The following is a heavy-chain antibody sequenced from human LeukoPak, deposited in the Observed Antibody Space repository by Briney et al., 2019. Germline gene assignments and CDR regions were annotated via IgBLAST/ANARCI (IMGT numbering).Heavy chain of an antibody. CDR1: GFTFSSYA. J-gene: IGHJ4*02. Sequence: GGSLRLSCAASGFTFSSYAMSWVRQAPGKGLEWVSAISTTSGNIYYADSVKGRFTISRDNAKNSLYLQMNNLRAEDTAVYFCARDALRYSGSFDDFDYWGQGTLVTVSS. V-gene: IGHV3-21*01. CDR3: ARDALRYSGSFDDFDY. CDR2: ISTTSGNI. D-gene: IGHD6-6*01.